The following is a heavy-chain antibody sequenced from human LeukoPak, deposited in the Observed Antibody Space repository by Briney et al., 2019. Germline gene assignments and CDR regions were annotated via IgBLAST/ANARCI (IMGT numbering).Heavy chain of an antibody. J-gene: IGHJ4*02. CDR2: ISGNGHNT. CDR3: AKGYTSGWYDFDS. Sequence: GGALRLSCAPSGFTLINVGMSWVRQAPGTGLEWVSFISGNGHNTYYADSVKGRFTISRDTSKNTLYLQMNSLRADDTAMYFCAKGYTSGWYDFDSWGQGTLVTVAS. V-gene: IGHV3-23*01. CDR1: GFTLINVG. D-gene: IGHD6-19*01.